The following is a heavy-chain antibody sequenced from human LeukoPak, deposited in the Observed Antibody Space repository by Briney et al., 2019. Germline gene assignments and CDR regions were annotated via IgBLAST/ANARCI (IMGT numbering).Heavy chain of an antibody. D-gene: IGHD2-15*01. V-gene: IGHV3-33*01. CDR2: IWYDGSSK. CDR1: GFTFSSYG. Sequence: GGSLRLSCAASGFTFSSYGMHWVRQAPGKGLEWVAVIWYDGSSKYYADSVKGRFTISRDNSKNTLYLQMNSLRAEDTAVYYCARVGCSGGSCYRPTYYYYGMDVWGQGTTVTVSS. J-gene: IGHJ6*02. CDR3: ARVGCSGGSCYRPTYYYYGMDV.